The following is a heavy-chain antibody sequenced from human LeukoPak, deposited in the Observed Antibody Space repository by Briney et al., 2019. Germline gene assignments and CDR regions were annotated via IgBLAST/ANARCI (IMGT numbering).Heavy chain of an antibody. CDR1: GGSISSSNW. Sequence: PSGTLSLTCAVSGGSISSSNWWSWVRQPPGKGLEWIGEIYHSGSTNYNPSLKSRVTISVDKSKNQFSLKLSSATAADTAVYYCAREGEAAVAGLDYWGQGTLVTVSS. J-gene: IGHJ4*02. CDR2: IYHSGST. V-gene: IGHV4-4*02. CDR3: AREGEAAVAGLDY. D-gene: IGHD6-19*01.